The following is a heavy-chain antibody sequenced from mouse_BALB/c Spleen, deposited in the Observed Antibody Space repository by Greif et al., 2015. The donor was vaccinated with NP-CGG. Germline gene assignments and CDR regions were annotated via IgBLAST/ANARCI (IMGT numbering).Heavy chain of an antibody. J-gene: IGHJ4*01. V-gene: IGHV2-9*02. CDR1: GFSLTSYG. CDR3: ASDGYYAMDY. Sequence: QVHVKQSGPGLVAPSQSLSITCTVSGFSLTSYGVHWVRQPPGEGLEWLGVIWAGGSTNYNSALMSRLSISKDNSKSXVFLKMNSLQTDDTAMYYCASDGYYAMDYWGQGASVTVSS. CDR2: IWAGGST.